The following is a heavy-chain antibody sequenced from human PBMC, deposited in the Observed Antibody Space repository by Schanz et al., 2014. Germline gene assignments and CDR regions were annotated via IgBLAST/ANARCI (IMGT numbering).Heavy chain of an antibody. J-gene: IGHJ4*02. V-gene: IGHV3-30-3*01. Sequence: QAQLVESGGGVVQPGRSRRLSCEASGFPFSSYALHWVGRAPGKGLEWVAVSSYDGVNTYYTDSVKGRFTISRDNSKNTLYLQMNSLRGEETAVYYCASPALIQGLMPEYYFDYWGQGTLVTVSS. D-gene: IGHD3-16*01. CDR1: GFPFSSYA. CDR2: SSYDGVNT. CDR3: ASPALIQGLMPEYYFDY.